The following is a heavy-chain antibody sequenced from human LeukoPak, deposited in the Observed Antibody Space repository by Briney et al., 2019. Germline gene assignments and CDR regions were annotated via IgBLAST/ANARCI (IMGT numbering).Heavy chain of an antibody. CDR3: AKDSFGGAPLDYYYGMDV. CDR1: GFTFDDYA. CDR2: ISGDGGST. D-gene: IGHD3-10*01. V-gene: IGHV3-43*02. Sequence: GGSLRLSCAASGFTFDDYAMHWVRQAPGKGLEWVSLISGDGGSTYYADSVKGRFTISRDNSKNSLYLQMNSLRTEDTALYYCAKDSFGGAPLDYYYGMDVWGQGTTVTVSS. J-gene: IGHJ6*02.